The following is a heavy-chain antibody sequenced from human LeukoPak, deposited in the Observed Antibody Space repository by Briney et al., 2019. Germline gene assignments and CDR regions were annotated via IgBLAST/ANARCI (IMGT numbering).Heavy chain of an antibody. CDR1: GFTYNTYE. Sequence: GGSLTLSCAASGFTYNTYEMSWLRQAPGKGLEWVSYVSSSETNMYHADSVKGRFTISRDNAKNSLYLQMNSLRAEDAAVYYCARRYCSSASCLFDYWGQGTLVTVSS. J-gene: IGHJ4*02. CDR2: VSSSETNM. D-gene: IGHD2-2*01. CDR3: ARRYCSSASCLFDY. V-gene: IGHV3-48*03.